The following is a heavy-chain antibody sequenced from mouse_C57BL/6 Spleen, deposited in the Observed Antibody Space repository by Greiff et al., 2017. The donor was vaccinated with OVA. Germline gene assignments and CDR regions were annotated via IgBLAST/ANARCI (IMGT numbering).Heavy chain of an antibody. CDR1: GYTFTDYE. Sequence: QVQLQQSGAELVRPGASVTLSCKASGYTFTDYEMHWVKQTPVHGLEWIGAIDPETGGTAYHQKFKGKAILTADKSSSTAYMELRSLTSEDSAVYYCTRGDSYYYAMDYWGQGTSVTVSS. V-gene: IGHV1-15*01. CDR2: IDPETGGT. CDR3: TRGDSYYYAMDY. J-gene: IGHJ4*01.